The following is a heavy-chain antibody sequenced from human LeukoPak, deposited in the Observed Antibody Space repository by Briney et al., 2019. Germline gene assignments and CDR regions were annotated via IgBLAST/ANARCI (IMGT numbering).Heavy chain of an antibody. Sequence: SDTLSLTCTVSGGSISSYYWSWIRQPPGKGLEWIGYIYYSGSTNYNPSLKSRVTISVDTSKNQFSLKLSSVTAADTAVYYCARTSLAGKRNDAFDIWGQGTMVTVSS. CDR3: ARTSLAGKRNDAFDI. CDR2: IYYSGST. D-gene: IGHD6-13*01. CDR1: GGSISSYY. V-gene: IGHV4-59*07. J-gene: IGHJ3*02.